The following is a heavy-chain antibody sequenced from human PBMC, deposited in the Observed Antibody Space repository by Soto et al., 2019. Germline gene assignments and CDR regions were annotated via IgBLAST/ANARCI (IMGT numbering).Heavy chain of an antibody. J-gene: IGHJ6*04. CDR3: AIQYYYDSSGYYTGHYYYGMDV. V-gene: IGHV5-10-1*01. D-gene: IGHD3-22*01. CDR2: IDPSDSYT. CDR1: GYSFTSYW. Sequence: PGDALKISCKGSGYSFTSYWISWVRQMPGKGLEWMGRIDPSDSYTNYSPSFQGHVTISADKSISTAYLQWSSLKASDTAMYYCAIQYYYDSSGYYTGHYYYGMDVWGKGITVTVSS.